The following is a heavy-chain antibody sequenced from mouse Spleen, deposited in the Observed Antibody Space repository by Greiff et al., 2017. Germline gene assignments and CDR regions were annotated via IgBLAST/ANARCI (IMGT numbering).Heavy chain of an antibody. Sequence: EVQLQQSGPELVKPGASVKMSCKASGYTFTSYVMHWVKQKPGQGLEWIGYINPYNDGTKYNEKFKGKATLTSDKSSSTAYMELSSLTSEDSAVYYCARFLITTDYYAMDYWGQGTSVTVSS. J-gene: IGHJ4*01. CDR3: ARFLITTDYYAMDY. V-gene: IGHV1-14*01. CDR2: INPYNDGT. D-gene: IGHD2-4*01. CDR1: GYTFTSYV.